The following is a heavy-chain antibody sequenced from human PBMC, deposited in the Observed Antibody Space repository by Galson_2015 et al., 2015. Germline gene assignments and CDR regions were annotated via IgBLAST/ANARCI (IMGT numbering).Heavy chain of an antibody. CDR2: IKQDGSEK. V-gene: IGHV3-7*03. Sequence: SLRLSCAASGFTFSHYWMGWVRQAPGRGPEWVANIKQDGSEKYYVDSVKGRFSISRDNARNSLFLQMDSLRAEDTALYYCARDTTGLPGNWSPFDYWGQGTLVTVSS. D-gene: IGHD1-20*01. CDR3: ARDTTGLPGNWSPFDY. J-gene: IGHJ4*02. CDR1: GFTFSHYW.